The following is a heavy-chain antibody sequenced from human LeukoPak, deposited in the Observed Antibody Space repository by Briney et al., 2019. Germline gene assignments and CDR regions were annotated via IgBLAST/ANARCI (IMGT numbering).Heavy chain of an antibody. J-gene: IGHJ4*02. CDR2: IYYSGST. Sequence: SETLSPTCTVSGGSISSSSYYWGWIRRPPGKGLEWIGSIYYSGSTYYNPSLKSRVTISVDTSKNQFSLKLSSVTAADTAVYYCATTTVTTSAGFDYWGQGTLVTVSS. CDR1: GGSISSSSYY. CDR3: ATTTVTTSAGFDY. D-gene: IGHD4-17*01. V-gene: IGHV4-39*01.